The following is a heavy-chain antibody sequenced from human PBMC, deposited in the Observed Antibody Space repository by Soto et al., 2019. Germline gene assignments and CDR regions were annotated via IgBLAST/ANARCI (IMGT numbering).Heavy chain of an antibody. CDR2: IYFCGST. CDR3: ASRKSSPYFDY. D-gene: IGHD3-10*01. CDR1: GGSISSGDYY. Sequence: PSETLSLTCTVSGGSISSGDYYWSWIRQPPGKGLEWIGNIYFCGSTYYDPSLKSRVTISIDTSKNQFSLKLSSVTAADTAVYYCASRKSSPYFDYWGQGTLVTVSS. J-gene: IGHJ4*02. V-gene: IGHV4-30-4*01.